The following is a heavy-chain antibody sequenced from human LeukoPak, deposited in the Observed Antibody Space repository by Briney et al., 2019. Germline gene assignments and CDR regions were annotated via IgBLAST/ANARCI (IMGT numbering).Heavy chain of an antibody. CDR3: AKGAYGGNPYFDY. CDR2: ISYDGSNK. Sequence: PGRSLRLSCAASGFTFSSYGMHWVRQAPGKGLEWVAVISYDGSNKYYADSVKGRFTISRDNSKNTLYLQMNSLRAEDTAVYYCAKGAYGGNPYFDYWGQGTLVTVSS. D-gene: IGHD4-23*01. CDR1: GFTFSSYG. V-gene: IGHV3-30*18. J-gene: IGHJ4*02.